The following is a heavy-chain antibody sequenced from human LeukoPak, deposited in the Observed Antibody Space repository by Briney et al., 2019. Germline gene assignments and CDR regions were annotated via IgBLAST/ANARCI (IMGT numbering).Heavy chain of an antibody. V-gene: IGHV3-23*01. Sequence: GGSLRLSCAASGFTFSTYVMSWVRQAPGKGLEWVSAISGGRGSTYYADSVKGRFTISRDHSKNTLYLQMNSLRAEDTAVYYCAKLHNDYGDENFDYWGQGSLVTVSS. D-gene: IGHD4-17*01. CDR2: ISGGRGST. CDR1: GFTFSTYV. J-gene: IGHJ4*02. CDR3: AKLHNDYGDENFDY.